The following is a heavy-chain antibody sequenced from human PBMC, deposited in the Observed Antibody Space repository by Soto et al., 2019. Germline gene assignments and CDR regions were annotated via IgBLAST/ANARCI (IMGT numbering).Heavy chain of an antibody. CDR3: ARDIRWNYYFDY. V-gene: IGHV4-61*01. J-gene: IGHJ4*02. D-gene: IGHD4-17*01. Sequence: KPSETLSLTCTVSGGSVSSGSYYWSWIRQPPGKGLEWIGYIYYSGSTNYNPSLKSRVTISVDTSKNQFSLKLSSVTAADTAVYYCARDIRWNYYFDYWGQGTLVTVSS. CDR1: GGSVSSGSYY. CDR2: IYYSGST.